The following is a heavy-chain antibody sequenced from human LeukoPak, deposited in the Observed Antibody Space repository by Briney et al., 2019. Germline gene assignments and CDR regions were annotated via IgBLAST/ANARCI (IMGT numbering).Heavy chain of an antibody. D-gene: IGHD3-3*01. J-gene: IGHJ5*02. CDR1: GYTFTGYY. CDR2: INPNSGGT. CDR3: ARDINDFWSGYNWFDP. V-gene: IGHV1-2*02. Sequence: GASVKVSCKASGYTFTGYYMHWVRQAPGQGLEWMGWINPNSGGTNYAQKFQGRVTMTRDTSISTAYMELSRLRSDDTAVYYCARDINDFWSGYNWFDPWGQGTLVTVSS.